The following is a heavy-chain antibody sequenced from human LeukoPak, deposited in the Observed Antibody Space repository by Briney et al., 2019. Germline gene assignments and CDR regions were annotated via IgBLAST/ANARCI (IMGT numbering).Heavy chain of an antibody. D-gene: IGHD3-10*01. CDR3: ARDLYYGSGPKGGMDV. V-gene: IGHV1-2*02. Sequence: GASVKVSCKASGYTFTSYDINWVRQATGQGLEWMGWINPNSGGTNYAQKFQGRVTMTRDTSISTAYMELSRLRSDDTAVYYCARDLYYGSGPKGGMDVWGQGTTVTVSS. J-gene: IGHJ6*02. CDR2: INPNSGGT. CDR1: GYTFTSYD.